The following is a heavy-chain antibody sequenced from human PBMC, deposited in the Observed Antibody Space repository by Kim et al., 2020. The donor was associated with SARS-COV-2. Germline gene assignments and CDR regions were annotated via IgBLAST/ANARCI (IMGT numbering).Heavy chain of an antibody. Sequence: PVKGRFTISRDDSKNTLYLQMNSLKTEDTAVYYCTTEGTMVRGVSDAFDIWGQGTMVTVSS. CDR3: TTEGTMVRGVSDAFDI. J-gene: IGHJ3*02. V-gene: IGHV3-15*01. D-gene: IGHD3-10*01.